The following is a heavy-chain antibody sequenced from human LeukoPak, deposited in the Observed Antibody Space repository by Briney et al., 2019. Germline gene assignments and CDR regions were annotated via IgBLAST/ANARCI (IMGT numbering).Heavy chain of an antibody. V-gene: IGHV3-23*01. CDR1: GFIFSKYA. D-gene: IGHD6-13*01. Sequence: GGSLRLSCGASGFIFSKYAMSWVRQAPGKGLEWVSAISGSGGSTYYADSVKGRFTISRDNSKNTLYLQMNSLRAEDTAVYYCAKTPIDSSSWSSPFDYWGQGTLVTVSS. CDR2: ISGSGGST. J-gene: IGHJ4*02. CDR3: AKTPIDSSSWSSPFDY.